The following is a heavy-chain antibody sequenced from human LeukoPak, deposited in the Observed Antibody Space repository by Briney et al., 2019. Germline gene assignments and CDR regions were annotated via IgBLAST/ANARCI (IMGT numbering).Heavy chain of an antibody. CDR3: GTSDSGSIFGVVISF. CDR1: GYSISSGHY. Sequence: SETLSLTCDVSGYSISSGHYWGWIRQPPGKGLEWIGGLSDGGTPDYNPSLKSRVSMSIDTSKNQFSLRLRSLTAADTAIYYCGTSDSGSIFGVVISFWGQGTLVTVSS. CDR2: LSDGGTP. J-gene: IGHJ4*02. D-gene: IGHD3-3*02. V-gene: IGHV4-38-2*01.